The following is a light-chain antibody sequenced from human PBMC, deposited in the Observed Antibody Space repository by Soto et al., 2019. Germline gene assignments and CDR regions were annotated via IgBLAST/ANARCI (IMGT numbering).Light chain of an antibody. CDR3: QQCSNWLT. CDR1: QSVSSY. CDR2: DAS. V-gene: IGKV3-11*01. Sequence: EIVLTQSPATLSLSPGERATLSCRASQSVSSYLAWYQQKPGQAPRLLIYDASNRATGIPARFSGSGSGTDFTVTIRRLEPEHFAVYYCQQCSNWLTFGQGTKLEIK. J-gene: IGKJ2*01.